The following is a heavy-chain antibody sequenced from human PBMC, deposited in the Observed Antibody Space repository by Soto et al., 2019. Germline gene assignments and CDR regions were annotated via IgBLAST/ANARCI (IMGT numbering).Heavy chain of an antibody. Sequence: ASVKVSCKTSGYTFTSYYIHWVRQAPGQGLEWMGVINTSGASTIYAQKFKGRVTMTREKSTSTDYMELSSLRSEDTAVYYCARAASSGYQPDYWGQGTLVTVSS. CDR1: GYTFTSYY. V-gene: IGHV1-46*01. D-gene: IGHD3-22*01. CDR3: ARAASSGYQPDY. J-gene: IGHJ4*02. CDR2: INTSGAST.